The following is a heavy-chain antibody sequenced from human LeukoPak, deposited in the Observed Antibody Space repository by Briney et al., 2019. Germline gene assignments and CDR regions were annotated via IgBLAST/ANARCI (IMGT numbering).Heavy chain of an antibody. CDR2: IYYSGST. D-gene: IGHD3-22*01. V-gene: IGHV4-59*08. CDR3: ARHEPDTMMVPSGWFDP. J-gene: IGHJ5*02. Sequence: SETLSLTCTVSGGSISSYYWSWTRQPPGKGLEWIGYIYYSGSTNYNPSLKSRVTISVDTSKNQFSLKLSSVTAADTAVYYCARHEPDTMMVPSGWFDPWGQGTLVTVSS. CDR1: GGSISSYY.